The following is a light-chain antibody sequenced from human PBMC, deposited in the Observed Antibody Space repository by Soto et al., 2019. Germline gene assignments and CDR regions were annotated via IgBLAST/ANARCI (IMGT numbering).Light chain of an antibody. J-gene: IGKJ4*01. CDR1: HNINYY. CDR3: LQHNSYPLT. V-gene: IGKV1-17*03. CDR2: SAS. Sequence: DIQMTQSPSAMSASVGDRVTISCRASHNINYYLAWFQQKPGKVPKRLIYSASSLQSGVPSRFSGSGSGTEFTLTITGLRPEDTAIYYCLQHNSYPLTFGGGTKVEIK.